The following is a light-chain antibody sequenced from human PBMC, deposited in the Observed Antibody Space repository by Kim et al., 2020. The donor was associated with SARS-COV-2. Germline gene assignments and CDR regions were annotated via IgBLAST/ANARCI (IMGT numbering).Light chain of an antibody. CDR2: DVS. CDR1: SSDVGGYNY. V-gene: IGLV2-14*01. CDR3: SSYTSSSTLWV. J-gene: IGLJ3*02. Sequence: QSALTQPASVSGSPGQSITISCTGTSSDVGGYNYVSWYQQHPGIAPKLMIYDVSKRPSGVSNRFSGSKSGNTASLTISGLQAEDEADYYCSSYTSSSTLWVFGGGTQLTVL.